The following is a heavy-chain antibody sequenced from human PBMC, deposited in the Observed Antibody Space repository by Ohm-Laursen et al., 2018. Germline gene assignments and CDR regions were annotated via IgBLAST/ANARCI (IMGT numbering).Heavy chain of an antibody. CDR3: ARDLAMISNY. V-gene: IGHV3-48*03. CDR2: ISGTGSTI. J-gene: IGHJ4*02. CDR1: GFSVSTYE. Sequence: SLRLSCSASGFSVSTYEMYWVRQAPGKGLEWVSYISGTGSTIYYADSVKGRFTISGDSGKNSLYLQMNSLRAEDTAVYYCARDLAMISNYWGQGTLVTVSS. D-gene: IGHD5-12*01.